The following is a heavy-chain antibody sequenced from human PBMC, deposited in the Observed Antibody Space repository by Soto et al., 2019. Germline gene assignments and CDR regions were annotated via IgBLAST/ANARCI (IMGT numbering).Heavy chain of an antibody. CDR2: INPSGGST. J-gene: IGHJ3*02. CDR3: ARAGGIVVVSDAFDI. Sequence: ASVKVSCKASGYTFTSYYMHWVRQAPGQGLEWMGIINPSGGSTSYAQKFQGRVTMTRDTSTSTVYMELSSLRSEDTAVYYCARAGGIVVVSDAFDIWGQGTTVTVSS. CDR1: GYTFTSYY. D-gene: IGHD2-15*01. V-gene: IGHV1-46*01.